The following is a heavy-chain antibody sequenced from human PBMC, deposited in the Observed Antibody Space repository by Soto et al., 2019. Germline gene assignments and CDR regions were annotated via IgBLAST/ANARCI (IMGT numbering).Heavy chain of an antibody. D-gene: IGHD6-13*01. CDR3: ARGMHSSSWYWFDP. CDR2: IYYSGST. V-gene: IGHV4-31*03. Sequence: QVQLQESGPGLVKPSQTLSLTCTVSGGSISSGGYYWSWIRQHPGKGLEWIGYIYYSGSTEYNPSLKSRVTISVDTSKNQFSLKLSSVTAADTAVYCCARGMHSSSWYWFDPWGQGTLLTVSS. CDR1: GGSISSGGYY. J-gene: IGHJ5*02.